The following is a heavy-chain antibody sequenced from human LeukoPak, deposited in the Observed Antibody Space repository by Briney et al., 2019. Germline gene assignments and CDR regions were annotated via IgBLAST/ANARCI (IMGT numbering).Heavy chain of an antibody. D-gene: IGHD3-22*01. CDR2: ISANGGGT. J-gene: IGHJ4*02. CDR3: ATDREGDPSCYYLV. Sequence: GGSLRLSCAASGFSFSDYVMTWVGQAPGKGLEWVSSISANGGGTYYADSVKGRFTISRDNSKNTLFLQMNSLRAEDSAVYYCATDREGDPSCYYLVGGQGTLITVSS. CDR1: GFSFSDYV. V-gene: IGHV3-23*01.